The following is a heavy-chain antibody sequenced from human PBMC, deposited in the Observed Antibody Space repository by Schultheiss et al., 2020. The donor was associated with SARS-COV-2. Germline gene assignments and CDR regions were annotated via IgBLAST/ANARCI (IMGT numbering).Heavy chain of an antibody. D-gene: IGHD3-10*01. CDR1: GFTFSSYA. J-gene: IGHJ6*03. CDR3: ARDPDHPGVSYYYYYYMDV. V-gene: IGHV3-30*07. CDR2: ISYDGSNK. Sequence: GGSLRLSCAASGFTFSSYAMHWVRQAPGKGLEWVAVISYDGSNKYYADSVKGRFTISRDNSKNTLYLQMNSLRAEDTAVYYCARDPDHPGVSYYYYYYMDVWGQGTTVTVSS.